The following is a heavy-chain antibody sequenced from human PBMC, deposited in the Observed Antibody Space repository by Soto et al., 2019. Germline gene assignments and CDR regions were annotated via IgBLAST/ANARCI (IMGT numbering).Heavy chain of an antibody. J-gene: IGHJ4*02. CDR1: GGSVSSGSYY. CDR3: ARETEVATGRPFDY. V-gene: IGHV4-61*01. CDR2: IYYSGST. D-gene: IGHD5-12*01. Sequence: SETLSLTCTVPGGSVSSGSYYWSWIRQPPGKGLEWIGYIYYSGSTNYNPSLKSRVTISVDTSKNQFSLKLSSVTAADTAVYYCARETEVATGRPFDYWGQGTLVTVSS.